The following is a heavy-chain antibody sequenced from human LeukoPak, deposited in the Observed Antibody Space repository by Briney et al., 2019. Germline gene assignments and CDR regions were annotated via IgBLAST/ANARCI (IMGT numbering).Heavy chain of an antibody. CDR2: IYPDDSDT. D-gene: IGHD4-17*01. V-gene: IGHV5-51*01. CDR3: ARSSTGDYDS. Sequence: GESLKISCKGSGYRFNAYWIAWVRQMPGKGLEWMGIIYPDDSDTRYSPSFRGHVTFSADKSIGTAFLQWSSLKASDTGMYYCARSSTGDYDSWGQGTLVSVSS. J-gene: IGHJ5*01. CDR1: GYRFNAYW.